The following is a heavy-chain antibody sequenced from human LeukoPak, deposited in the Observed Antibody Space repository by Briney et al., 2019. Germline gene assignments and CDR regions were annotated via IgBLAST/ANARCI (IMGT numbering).Heavy chain of an antibody. J-gene: IGHJ4*02. D-gene: IGHD2-2*01. V-gene: IGHV1-3*01. CDR1: GYDYTSYA. CDR2: INAGNGNT. CDR3: ARSIVVVPAAMEGEFDY. Sequence: ASVKVSCKATGYDYTSYAKHWVRQAPGQRHEWMGWINAGNGNTKYSQEFQGRVTITRDTSASTAYMELSSLRSEDTAVYYCARSIVVVPAAMEGEFDYWGQGTLVTVSS.